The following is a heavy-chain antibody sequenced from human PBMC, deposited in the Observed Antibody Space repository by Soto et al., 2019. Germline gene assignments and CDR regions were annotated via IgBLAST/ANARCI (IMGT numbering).Heavy chain of an antibody. J-gene: IGHJ4*02. CDR2: ISGSGGST. D-gene: IGHD2-8*01. Sequence: GGSLRLSCAASGFTFSSYAMGWVRQAPGKGLEWVSAISGSGGSTYYADSVKGRFTISRDNSKNTLYLQMNSLRAEDTAVYYCAKVRGYCTNGVCYNLLDYWGQGTLVTVSS. CDR3: AKVRGYCTNGVCYNLLDY. V-gene: IGHV3-23*01. CDR1: GFTFSSYA.